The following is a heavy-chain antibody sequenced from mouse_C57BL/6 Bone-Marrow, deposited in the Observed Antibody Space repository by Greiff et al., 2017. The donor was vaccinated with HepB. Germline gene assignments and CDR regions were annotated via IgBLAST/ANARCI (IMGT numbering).Heavy chain of an antibody. J-gene: IGHJ1*03. D-gene: IGHD2-3*01. Sequence: EVKLMESGGGLVQPGESLKLSCESNGFEFPSHEMSWVRQPPEKRLELVAAINSDGGSTYYPDTMERRFIISSDNTKKTLYLQMSSLRSEDTALYYCARVYVGYWYFDFWGTGTTVTVSS. CDR2: INSDGGST. CDR3: ARVYVGYWYFDF. CDR1: GFEFPSHE. V-gene: IGHV5-2*01.